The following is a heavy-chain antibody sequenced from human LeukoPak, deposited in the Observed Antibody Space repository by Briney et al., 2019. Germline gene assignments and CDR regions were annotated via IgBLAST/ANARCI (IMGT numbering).Heavy chain of an antibody. J-gene: IGHJ4*02. Sequence: SETLSLTCTVSGDPISSHSDYKWTWIRQSPGKGLEWIGYSYHIGSANYNPSLKSRVTISVDTSKNQFSLKLTSVTAADTAVYYCAREYSGFDYWGQGTLVTVSS. V-gene: IGHV4-61*08. CDR1: GDPISSHSDY. D-gene: IGHD5-12*01. CDR2: SYHIGSA. CDR3: AREYSGFDY.